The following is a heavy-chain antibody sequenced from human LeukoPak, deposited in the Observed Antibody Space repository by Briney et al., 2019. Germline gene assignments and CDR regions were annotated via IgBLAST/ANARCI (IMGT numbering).Heavy chain of an antibody. J-gene: IGHJ3*02. D-gene: IGHD3-10*01. V-gene: IGHV1-46*01. CDR2: INPSGGST. CDR3: ARVAYYYGSGSYYNRSTYAFDI. CDR1: GYTFTSYY. Sequence: GASVKVSCKASGYTFTSYYMHWVRQAPGQGLEWIGIINPSGGSTSYAQKFQGRVTMTRDTSTSTVYMELSSLRSEDTAVYYCARVAYYYGSGSYYNRSTYAFDIWAKGQWSPSLQ.